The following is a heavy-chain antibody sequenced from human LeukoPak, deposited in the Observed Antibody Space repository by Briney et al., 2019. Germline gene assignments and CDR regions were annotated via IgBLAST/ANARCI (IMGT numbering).Heavy chain of an antibody. J-gene: IGHJ4*02. D-gene: IGHD3-22*01. CDR1: GYTFTSYY. V-gene: IGHV1-2*02. Sequence: GASVKVSCKASGYTFTSYYMHWVRQAPGQGLEWMGWINPNSAGTNYAQKFQGRVTMTRDTSIGTAYMELSRLRSDDTAVYYCARDERYDSSGYPFDYWGQGTLVTVSS. CDR2: INPNSAGT. CDR3: ARDERYDSSGYPFDY.